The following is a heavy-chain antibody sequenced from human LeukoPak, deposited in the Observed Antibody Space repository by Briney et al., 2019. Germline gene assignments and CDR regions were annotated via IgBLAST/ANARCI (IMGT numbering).Heavy chain of an antibody. CDR2: IYYSGST. J-gene: IGHJ6*03. CDR3: ARSVEGYCSGGSCYSYYYYMDV. Sequence: SETLSLTCTVSGGSISSSSYYWGWIRQPPGKGLEWIGSIYYSGSTNYNPSLKGRVTISVDTSKNQFSLKLSSVTAADTAVYYCARSVEGYCSGGSCYSYYYYMDVWGKGTTVTVSS. D-gene: IGHD2-15*01. V-gene: IGHV4-39*07. CDR1: GGSISSSSYY.